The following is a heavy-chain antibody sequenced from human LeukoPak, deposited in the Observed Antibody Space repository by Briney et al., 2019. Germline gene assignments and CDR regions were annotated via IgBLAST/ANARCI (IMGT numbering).Heavy chain of an antibody. D-gene: IGHD3-9*01. CDR2: ISGSGGST. CDR1: GFTFSSYA. V-gene: IGHV3-23*01. Sequence: GGSLRFSCAASGFTFSSYAMSWVRQAPGKGLEWVSAISGSGGSTYYADSVKGRFTISRDNSKNTLYLRMNSLRAEDTAVYYCAKRSPLYDILTGYYFDYWGQGTLVTVSS. CDR3: AKRSPLYDILTGYYFDY. J-gene: IGHJ4*02.